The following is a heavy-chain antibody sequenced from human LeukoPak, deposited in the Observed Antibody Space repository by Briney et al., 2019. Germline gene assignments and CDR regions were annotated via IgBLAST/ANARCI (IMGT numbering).Heavy chain of an antibody. V-gene: IGHV3-23*01. D-gene: IGHD4-17*01. CDR1: GFTFSSYA. J-gene: IGHJ6*02. CDR2: ISGSGGST. Sequence: GGSLRLSCAASGFTFSSYAMSWVRQAPGKGLEWVSAISGSGGSTYYADSVKGRFTISRDNSKNTLFLQMNSLRAEDTAVYYCAKGDGDYNYYYGMDVWGQGTTVTVSS. CDR3: AKGDGDYNYYYGMDV.